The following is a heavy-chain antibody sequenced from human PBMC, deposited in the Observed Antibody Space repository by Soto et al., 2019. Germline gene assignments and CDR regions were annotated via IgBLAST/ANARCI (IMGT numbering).Heavy chain of an antibody. CDR1: DGSFSGDY. V-gene: IGHV4-34*01. Sequence: PSETLWQTCVFDDGSFSGDYRIWISHPGVKGLEWIGEINHSGSTNYNPSLKSRVTISVDTSKNQFSLKLSSVTAADTAVYYCARRLRPLAVAGMNWSDPWGQGTLVTVSS. J-gene: IGHJ5*02. D-gene: IGHD6-19*01. CDR3: ARRLRPLAVAGMNWSDP. CDR2: INHSGST.